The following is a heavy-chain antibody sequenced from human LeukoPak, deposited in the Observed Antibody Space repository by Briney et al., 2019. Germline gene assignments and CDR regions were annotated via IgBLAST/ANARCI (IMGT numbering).Heavy chain of an antibody. V-gene: IGHV3-23*01. CDR1: GFTFSSYA. D-gene: IGHD3-16*01. J-gene: IGHJ4*02. Sequence: GGSLRLSCAASGFTFSSYAMSWVRQAPGEGLEWVSAISGSGGSTYYADSVKGRFTISRDNSKNTLYLQMNSLRAEDTAVYYCAKDLGYGGSGRYWGQGTLVTVSS. CDR2: ISGSGGST. CDR3: AKDLGYGGSGRY.